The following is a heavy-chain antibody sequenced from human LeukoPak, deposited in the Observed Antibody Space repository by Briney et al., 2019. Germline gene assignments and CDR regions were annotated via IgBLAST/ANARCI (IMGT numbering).Heavy chain of an antibody. CDR2: IYTSGST. D-gene: IGHD4-11*01. CDR3: ATSHDYSNYVNPYYYYYYMDV. CDR1: GGSISSGSYY. Sequence: SQTLSLTCTVSGGSISSGSYYWSWIRQPAGKGLEWIGRIYTSGSTNYNPSLKSRVTISVDTSKNQFSLKLSSVTAADTAVYYCATSHDYSNYVNPYYYYYYMDVWGKGTTVTVSS. V-gene: IGHV4-61*02. J-gene: IGHJ6*03.